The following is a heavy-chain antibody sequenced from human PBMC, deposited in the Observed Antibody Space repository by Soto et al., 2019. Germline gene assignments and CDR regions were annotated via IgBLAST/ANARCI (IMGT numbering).Heavy chain of an antibody. V-gene: IGHV1-69*13. CDR3: ARSVDTAMDGYYYYGMDV. CDR2: IIPIFGTA. D-gene: IGHD5-18*01. J-gene: IGHJ6*02. Sequence: SVKVSCKASGGTFSSYAIGWVRQAPGQGLEWMGGIIPIFGTANYAQKFQGRVTITADESTSTAYMELSSLRSEDTAVYYCARSVDTAMDGYYYYGMDVWGQGTTVTVSS. CDR1: GGTFSSYA.